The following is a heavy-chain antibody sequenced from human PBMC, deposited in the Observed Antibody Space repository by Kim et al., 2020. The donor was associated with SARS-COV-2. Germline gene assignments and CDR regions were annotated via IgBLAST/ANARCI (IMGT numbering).Heavy chain of an antibody. J-gene: IGHJ4*02. CDR3: ARDPPYSSSGRPSRRDY. V-gene: IGHV3-21*01. Sequence: SVKGRFTISRDNAKNSLYLQMNSLRAEDTTVYYCARDPPYSSSGRPSRRDYWGQGTLVTVSS. D-gene: IGHD6-13*01.